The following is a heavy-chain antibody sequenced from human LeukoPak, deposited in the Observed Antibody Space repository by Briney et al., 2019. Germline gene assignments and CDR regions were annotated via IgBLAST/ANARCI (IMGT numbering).Heavy chain of an antibody. CDR1: GGSLSTYY. Sequence: TPSETLSLTCTVSGGSLSTYYWSWIRQPPGKGLEWIGYIYNSGSTNYSPSLRSQVTISVDTSKNQFSLKLSSVTAADTAVYYCARAGGYCSSTSCHTNWFDPWGQGTLVTVSS. V-gene: IGHV4-59*08. CDR3: ARAGGYCSSTSCHTNWFDP. D-gene: IGHD2-2*02. J-gene: IGHJ5*02. CDR2: IYNSGST.